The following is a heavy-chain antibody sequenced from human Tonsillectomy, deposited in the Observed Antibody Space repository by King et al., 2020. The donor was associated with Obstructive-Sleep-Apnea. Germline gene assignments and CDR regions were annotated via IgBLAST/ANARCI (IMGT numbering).Heavy chain of an antibody. CDR1: GFTFGTFS. V-gene: IGHV3-48*02. CDR2: ISRDGSIK. J-gene: IGHJ2*01. Sequence: VQLVESGGGLVQPGGSLRLSCAASGFTFGTFSMNWVRQAPGRGLEWVSYISRDGSIKYYADSVKGRFTISRDNAKNALYLQMNSLRDDDTAVYYCARLVDDYGDYVNWYFDLWGRGTLVTVSS. CDR3: ARLVDDYGDYVNWYFDL. D-gene: IGHD4-17*01.